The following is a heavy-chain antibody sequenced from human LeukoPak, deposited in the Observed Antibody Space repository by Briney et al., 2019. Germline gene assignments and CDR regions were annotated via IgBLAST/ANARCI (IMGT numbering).Heavy chain of an antibody. Sequence: SDTLSLTCTVCGGSINNYYWSWIRQPPGKGLEWIGYIYYSGNTNYNPSLKSRVTISVDTSKNQYSLKLSSVTAADTAVYYCARDTHYYGMDVWGKGTTVTVSS. CDR3: ARDTHYYGMDV. CDR2: IYYSGNT. CDR1: GGSINNYY. J-gene: IGHJ6*04. V-gene: IGHV4-59*01.